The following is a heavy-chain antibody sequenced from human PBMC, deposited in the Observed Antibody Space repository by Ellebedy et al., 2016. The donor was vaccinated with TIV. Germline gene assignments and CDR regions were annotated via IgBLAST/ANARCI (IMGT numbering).Heavy chain of an antibody. J-gene: IGHJ6*02. Sequence: GESLKISCEGFGYTFTNYWIGWVRQLPGKGLEYMGIIYPTDSDTRYSPSFQGQVTISADKSISTAYLQWSSLKASDTAVYYCARRGDVNIYYYYGMDVWGQGTTVTVSS. CDR1: GYTFTNYW. CDR3: ARRGDVNIYYYYGMDV. V-gene: IGHV5-51*01. CDR2: IYPTDSDT. D-gene: IGHD3-10*01.